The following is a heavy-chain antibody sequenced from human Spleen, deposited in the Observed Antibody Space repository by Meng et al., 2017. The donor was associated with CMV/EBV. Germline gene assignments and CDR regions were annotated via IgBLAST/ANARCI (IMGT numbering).Heavy chain of an antibody. J-gene: IGHJ4*02. V-gene: IGHV7-4-1*02. CDR3: AREGDSGTYQY. Sequence: QVQLVQSGSELKKPGASVRVSCKASGYTFTRSAMNWVRQAPGQGLEWMGWIDTDTGNPTYAQGFTGRFVFSLDTSVSTAYLQISSLKPEDTAVYYCAREGDSGTYQYWGQGTLVTRLL. CDR2: IDTDTGNP. CDR1: GYTFTRSA. D-gene: IGHD1-26*01.